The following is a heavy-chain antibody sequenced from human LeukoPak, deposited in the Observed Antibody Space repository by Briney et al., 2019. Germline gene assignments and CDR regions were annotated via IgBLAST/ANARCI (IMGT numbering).Heavy chain of an antibody. J-gene: IGHJ3*02. V-gene: IGHV3-23*01. Sequence: PGGSLRLSCAASGFTFSSYAMSWVRQAPGKGLEWVSAISGSGGSTYYADSVKGRFTISRDNSKNTLYLQMSSLRAEDTAVYYCAKTPNYCSGGSCYWNAFDIWGQGTMVTVSS. CDR3: AKTPNYCSGGSCYWNAFDI. D-gene: IGHD2-15*01. CDR2: ISGSGGST. CDR1: GFTFSSYA.